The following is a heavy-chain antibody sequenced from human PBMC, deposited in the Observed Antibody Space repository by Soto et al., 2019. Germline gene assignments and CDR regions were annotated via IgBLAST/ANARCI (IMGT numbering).Heavy chain of an antibody. J-gene: IGHJ6*02. CDR2: MYYSGST. D-gene: IGHD2-2*01. CDR3: ARIVVIPAAPDYYNYYGVDV. Sequence: PSETLSLTCTVPGGSISGYYWIWMRQPPGKGLEWIGYMYYSGSTYYNLSLKSRVTMSVDTSKNQFSLKISSVTAADTSVYYCARIVVIPAAPDYYNYYGVDVWGQGTTVTVSS. V-gene: IGHV4-59*04. CDR1: GGSISGYY.